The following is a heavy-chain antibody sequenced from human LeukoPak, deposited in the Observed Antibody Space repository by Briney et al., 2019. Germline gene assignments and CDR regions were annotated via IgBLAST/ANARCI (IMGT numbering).Heavy chain of an antibody. V-gene: IGHV3-21*01. J-gene: IGHJ3*02. CDR2: ISSSSTYI. CDR1: GSTFSRYS. CDR3: ARDWYDNSDAFDI. Sequence: GGSLRLSCAASGSTFSRYSMNWVRQAPGKGLEWVSFISSSSTYIYYADSVKGRFSISRDYANNSLYLQMNSLRAEDTAVYYCARDWYDNSDAFDIWGQGTMVTVSS. D-gene: IGHD3-9*01.